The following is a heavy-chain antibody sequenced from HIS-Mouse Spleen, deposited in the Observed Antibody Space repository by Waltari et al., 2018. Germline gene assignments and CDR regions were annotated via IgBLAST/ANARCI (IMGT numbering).Heavy chain of an antibody. V-gene: IGHV3-30*18. Sequence: QVQLVESGVGVVQPGRSLRLSCAASGFTFSSSGMHWVRQAPGKGLEWVAVISYDGSNKYYADSVKGRFTISRDNSKNTLYLQMNSLRAEDTAVYYCAKASSGWLDYWGQGTLVTVSS. J-gene: IGHJ4*02. CDR3: AKASSGWLDY. D-gene: IGHD6-19*01. CDR1: GFTFSSSG. CDR2: ISYDGSNK.